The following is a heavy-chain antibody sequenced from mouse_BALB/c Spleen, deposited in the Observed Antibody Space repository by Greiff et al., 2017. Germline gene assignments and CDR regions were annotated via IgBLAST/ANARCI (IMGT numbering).Heavy chain of an antibody. CDR2: IWRGGST. J-gene: IGHJ4*01. Sequence: QVQLQQSGPGLVQPSQSLSISCTASGFSFTSYGVHWVRQSPGNGLEWLGVIWRGGSTDYNAAFISRLSISKDNSTCQVFLKMNSLQANDTAIYYCARRAMITTYYAMDYWGEGTSVTVSS. CDR1: GFSFTSYG. D-gene: IGHD2-4*01. V-gene: IGHV2-2*02. CDR3: ARRAMITTYYAMDY.